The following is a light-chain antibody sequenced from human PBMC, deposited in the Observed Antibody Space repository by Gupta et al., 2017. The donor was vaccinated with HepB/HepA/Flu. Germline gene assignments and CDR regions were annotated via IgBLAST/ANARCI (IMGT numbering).Light chain of an antibody. CDR2: GRN. CDR1: SLGRDF. Sequence: SSELTQDPAVSVALGQTVTIACQGDSLGRDFATWYQQKPGQAPIVVIYGRNNRPSGIPDRFSGSSSGNTASLTISGAQAEDEADYYCSSRDRASSVIFGEGTKLTVL. CDR3: SSRDRASSVI. V-gene: IGLV3-19*01. J-gene: IGLJ2*01.